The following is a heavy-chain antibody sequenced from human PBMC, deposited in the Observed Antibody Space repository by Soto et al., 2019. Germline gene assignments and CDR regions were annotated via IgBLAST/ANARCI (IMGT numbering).Heavy chain of an antibody. J-gene: IGHJ3*02. V-gene: IGHV3-30*18. CDR3: AKVSQWELLGDAFDI. CDR2: ISYDGSNK. CDR1: GFTFSSYG. Sequence: GGSLRLSCAASGFTFSSYGMHWVRQAPGKGLEWVAVISYDGSNKYYADSVKGRFTISRDNSKNTLYLQMNSLRAEDTAVYYCAKVSQWELLGDAFDIWGQGTMVTVSS. D-gene: IGHD1-26*01.